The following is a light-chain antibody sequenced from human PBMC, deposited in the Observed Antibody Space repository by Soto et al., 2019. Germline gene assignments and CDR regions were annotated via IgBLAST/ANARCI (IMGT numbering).Light chain of an antibody. J-gene: IGKJ4*01. CDR1: QSVSIY. CDR3: QQRVDWLT. V-gene: IGKV3-11*01. Sequence: EIVLTQSPATLSLSPGERATLSCRASQSVSIYLAWYQQKPGQAPRLLIYDAANRATGIPARFSGSGSGTDFTLTISSLEPEHFAVYYCQQRVDWLTFGGGTRVEIK. CDR2: DAA.